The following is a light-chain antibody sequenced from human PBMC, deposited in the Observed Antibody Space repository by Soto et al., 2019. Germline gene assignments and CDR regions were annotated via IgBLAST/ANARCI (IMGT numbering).Light chain of an antibody. J-gene: IGKJ1*01. Sequence: DIQMTQSPSSLSASVGDRVTITCQASQDISSHLNWYQQKPGKTPKLLIYAASTLESGVPSRFSGSGSGTDFTLTISSMQSEDFATYYCQQSYSIPWTFGQGTKVDIK. CDR2: AAS. V-gene: IGKV1-39*01. CDR3: QQSYSIPWT. CDR1: QDISSH.